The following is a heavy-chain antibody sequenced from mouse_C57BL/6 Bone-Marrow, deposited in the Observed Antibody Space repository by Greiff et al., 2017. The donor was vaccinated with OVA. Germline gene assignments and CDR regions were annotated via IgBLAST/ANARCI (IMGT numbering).Heavy chain of an antibody. J-gene: IGHJ4*01. V-gene: IGHV1-55*01. CDR3: ASPLYYGYYAMDY. CDR1: GYTFTSYW. D-gene: IGHD1-1*01. CDR2: IYPGSGST. Sequence: VQLQQSGAELVKPGASVKMSCKASGYTFTSYWITWVKQRPGQGLEWIGDIYPGSGSTNYNEKFKSKATLTVDTSSSTAYMQLSSLTSEDSAVYYCASPLYYGYYAMDYWGQGTSVTVSS.